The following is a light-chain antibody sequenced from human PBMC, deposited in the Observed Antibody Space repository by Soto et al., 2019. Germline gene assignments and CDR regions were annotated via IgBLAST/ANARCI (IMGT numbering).Light chain of an antibody. Sequence: EIVLPQSPGTLSLSPGERATLSCRASQSVSNNYLAWYQQKPGQAPRLLIYGASNRATGIPDRFSGSGSGTDFTLTISRLEPEDFAVYYCQQYGRSPWTVGQGTKVDIK. V-gene: IGKV3-20*01. CDR1: QSVSNNY. CDR2: GAS. CDR3: QQYGRSPWT. J-gene: IGKJ1*01.